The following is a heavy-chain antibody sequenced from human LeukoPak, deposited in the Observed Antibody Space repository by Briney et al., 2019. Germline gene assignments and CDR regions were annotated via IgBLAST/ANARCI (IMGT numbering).Heavy chain of an antibody. CDR3: ARDAQYYGSGSYYKGLDP. D-gene: IGHD3-10*01. CDR1: GFTFSSYE. Sequence: GGSLRLSCAASGFTFSSYEMNWVRQAPGKGLEWVSYISSSGSTIYYADSVKGRFTISRDNAKNSLYLQMNSLRAEDTAVYYCARDAQYYGSGSYYKGLDPWGQGTLVTVSS. V-gene: IGHV3-48*03. J-gene: IGHJ5*02. CDR2: ISSSGSTI.